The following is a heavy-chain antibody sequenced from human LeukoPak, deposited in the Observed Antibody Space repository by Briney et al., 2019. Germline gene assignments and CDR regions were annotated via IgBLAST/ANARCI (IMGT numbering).Heavy chain of an antibody. J-gene: IGHJ6*03. CDR1: GYTFTSYG. D-gene: IGHD3-10*01. V-gene: IGHV1-18*01. Sequence: GASVKVSRKASGYTFTSYGISWVRQAPGQGLEWMGWISAYNGNTNYAQKLQGRVTMTTDTSTSTAYMELRSLRSDDTAVYYCARDRPALGSPQNYMDVWGKGTTVTVSS. CDR2: ISAYNGNT. CDR3: ARDRPALGSPQNYMDV.